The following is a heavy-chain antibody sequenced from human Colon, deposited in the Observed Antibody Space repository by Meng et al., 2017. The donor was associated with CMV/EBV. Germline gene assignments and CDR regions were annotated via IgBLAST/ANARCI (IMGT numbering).Heavy chain of an antibody. CDR3: ARDKGIAAGVNNYYYYGMDV. D-gene: IGHD6-13*01. CDR2: IDWDDDT. J-gene: IGHJ6*02. Sequence: SGPTLVKPTQTLTLTCTFAVFSLSTSGMRVSWIRQPPGKALEWLARIDWDDDTFYSTSLKTRHTVSKDTSNNQVVLTMTNMDPLDTATYYCARDKGIAAGVNNYYYYGMDVWGQGTTVTVSS. CDR1: VFSLSTSGMR. V-gene: IGHV2-70D*14.